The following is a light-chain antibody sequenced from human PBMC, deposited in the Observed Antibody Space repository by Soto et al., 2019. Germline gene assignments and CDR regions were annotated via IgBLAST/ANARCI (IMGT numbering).Light chain of an antibody. J-gene: IGKJ2*01. CDR3: QQHNIYPYT. CDR2: SAT. Sequence: DIQMTQSPSSLSASLGDRVTITCRASQGIRNDLGWYQQKPGKAPKRVIYSATSLEGGVPSRFSGSGSGTEFTLTIISLQPEDFATYYCQQHNIYPYTFGQGTKLEIK. V-gene: IGKV1-17*01. CDR1: QGIRND.